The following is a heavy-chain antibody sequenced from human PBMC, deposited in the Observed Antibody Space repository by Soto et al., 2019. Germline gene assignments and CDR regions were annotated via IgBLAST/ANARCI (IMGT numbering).Heavy chain of an antibody. J-gene: IGHJ4*02. CDR2: MNSDGRTT. CDR1: GFPFGSYW. CDR3: ATAEVDY. Sequence: GGSLSLSCVASGFPFGSYWMHWVRQAPGEGLEWVSRMNSDGRTTNYADSVRGRFTVSRDNAKNTLYLQMNSLRAEDTAVYYCATAEVDYWGPGTLVTVSS. V-gene: IGHV3-74*01.